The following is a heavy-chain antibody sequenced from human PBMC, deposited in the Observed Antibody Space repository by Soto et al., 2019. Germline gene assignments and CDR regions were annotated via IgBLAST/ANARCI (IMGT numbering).Heavy chain of an antibody. Sequence: GSLRLSCAASGFTFSSYGMHWVRQAPGKGLEWVAVISYDGSNKYYADSVKGRFTISRDNSKNTLYLQMNSLRAEDTAVYYCASLGIAAAGPFDYWGQGTLVTVSS. CDR1: GFTFSSYG. V-gene: IGHV3-30*03. J-gene: IGHJ4*02. D-gene: IGHD6-13*01. CDR2: ISYDGSNK. CDR3: ASLGIAAAGPFDY.